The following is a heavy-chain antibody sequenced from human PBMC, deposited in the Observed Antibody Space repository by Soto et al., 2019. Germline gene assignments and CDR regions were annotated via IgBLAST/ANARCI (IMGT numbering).Heavy chain of an antibody. D-gene: IGHD5-12*01. CDR1: GFSFTTAGVA. CDR3: AHSDGGYEIIYFDF. Sequence: ESGPTLVNPTQTLTLTCTFSGFSFTTAGVAVGWIRQTPGGALEWLTLIYYNDDRRFSPSLKTRLTITGDTSKNQVVLSLTNVDPGDTATYLCAHSDGGYEIIYFDFWGQGIPVTVSS. J-gene: IGHJ4*02. V-gene: IGHV2-5*01. CDR2: IYYNDDR.